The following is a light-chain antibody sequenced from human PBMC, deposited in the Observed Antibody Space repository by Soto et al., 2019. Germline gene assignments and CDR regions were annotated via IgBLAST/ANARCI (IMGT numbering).Light chain of an antibody. CDR3: QQFNNYPT. J-gene: IGKJ5*01. V-gene: IGKV1D-13*01. CDR2: DAS. CDR1: QGISSA. Sequence: AIQVRQARTSLSASVEDRVTITCRASQGISSALAWYQQKPGKAPKLLIYDASSLESGVPSRFSGSGSGTDFTLTFSSRQPEDFATYYRQQFNNYPTFGQGTRLEIK.